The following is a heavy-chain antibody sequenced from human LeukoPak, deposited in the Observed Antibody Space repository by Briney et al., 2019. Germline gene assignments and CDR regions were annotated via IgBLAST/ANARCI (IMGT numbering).Heavy chain of an antibody. D-gene: IGHD3-22*01. Sequence: SGPTLVNPTQTLTLTCTFSGFSLNTRGVGVGWIRQPPGRALEWLALISWDDDRRYSPSLNSRLTITKDTSKNQVVLTMTNMDPVDTATYFCAHRKNYYDSSVFDNWGQGTLVTVSS. CDR3: AHRKNYYDSSVFDN. CDR1: GFSLNTRGVG. J-gene: IGHJ4*02. CDR2: ISWDDDR. V-gene: IGHV2-5*02.